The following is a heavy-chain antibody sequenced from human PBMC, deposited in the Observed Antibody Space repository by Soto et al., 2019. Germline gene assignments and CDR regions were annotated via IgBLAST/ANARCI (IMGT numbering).Heavy chain of an antibody. CDR2: IYHSGST. V-gene: IGHV4-4*02. CDR1: GGSISSSNW. D-gene: IGHD6-13*01. Sequence: PSATLSLTCAVSGGSISSSNWWSWVRQPPGKGLEWIGEIYHSGSTTYNPSLKSRVTISLDKSKNQFSLNLSSVTAADTAVYYCARIAAAGTNFDNWGQGTLVTVSS. J-gene: IGHJ4*02. CDR3: ARIAAAGTNFDN.